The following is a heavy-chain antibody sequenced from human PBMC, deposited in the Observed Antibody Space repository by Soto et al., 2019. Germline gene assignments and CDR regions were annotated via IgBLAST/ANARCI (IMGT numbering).Heavy chain of an antibody. V-gene: IGHV1-69*13. D-gene: IGHD2-15*01. CDR1: GGSFSAYA. J-gene: IGHJ4*02. Sequence: SVKVSCKAFGGSFSAYAISWVRQAPGQGLEWMGGIIPIFGTPNYAQKFQDRVTFTAHESTNTAYMELSRLTSEDTAVYYCARDRAPRGWSYLDLWGQGTQVTVSS. CDR3: ARDRAPRGWSYLDL. CDR2: IIPIFGTP.